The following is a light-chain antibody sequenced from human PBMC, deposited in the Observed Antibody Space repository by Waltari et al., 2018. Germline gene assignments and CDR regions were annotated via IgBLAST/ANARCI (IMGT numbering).Light chain of an antibody. CDR1: QNINNW. CDR3: QQYNSESYT. Sequence: DIQMTQSPSTLAASVGDRITITCRASQNINNWLAWYQQKPGKAPKLLIQKESTLESGVPSRFSGSGSGTEFTLTVSSLQPDDSATYFCQQYNSESYTFGQGTKLEIK. CDR2: KES. V-gene: IGKV1-5*03. J-gene: IGKJ2*01.